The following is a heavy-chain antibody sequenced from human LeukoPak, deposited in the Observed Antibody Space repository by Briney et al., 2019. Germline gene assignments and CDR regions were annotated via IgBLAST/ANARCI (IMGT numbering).Heavy chain of an antibody. CDR2: INPSGGST. D-gene: IGHD3-16*02. CDR1: GGTFSSYA. Sequence: ASVKVSCKASGGTFSSYAISWVRQAPGQGLEWMGIINPSGGSTSYAQKFQGRVTMTRDTSTSTVYMELSSLRSEDTAVYYCARELKSVPYDYVWGSYRSAFDYWGQGTLVTVSS. CDR3: ARELKSVPYDYVWGSYRSAFDY. V-gene: IGHV1-46*01. J-gene: IGHJ4*02.